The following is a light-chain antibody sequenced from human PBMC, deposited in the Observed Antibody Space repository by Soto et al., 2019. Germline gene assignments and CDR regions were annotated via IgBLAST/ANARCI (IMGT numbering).Light chain of an antibody. CDR1: ISDIGGYNY. CDR3: ASYASSNAVL. J-gene: IGLJ2*01. V-gene: IGLV2-14*03. Sequence: QSSLTHPSSVSGSPGQSITISCTGTISDIGGYNYVSWYQQHPGKAPKLTIYDVSDRTSGVSNRFSGSKSGNTASLTISGLQAEDEADYYCASYASSNAVLFGGGTKLTVL. CDR2: DVS.